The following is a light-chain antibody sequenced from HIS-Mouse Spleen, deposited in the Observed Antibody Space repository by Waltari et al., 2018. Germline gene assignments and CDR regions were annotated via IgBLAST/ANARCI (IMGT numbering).Light chain of an antibody. CDR3: QQYGSSPPWP. CDR1: QSVSSSY. V-gene: IGKV3-20*01. CDR2: GAS. J-gene: IGKJ1*01. Sequence: EIVLTQPPGTLSLSPGERATLPCRASQSVSSSYLAWYQQKPGQAPRLLIYGASSRATGIPDRFSGSGSGTDFTLTISRLEPEDFAVYYCQQYGSSPPWPFGQGTKVEIK.